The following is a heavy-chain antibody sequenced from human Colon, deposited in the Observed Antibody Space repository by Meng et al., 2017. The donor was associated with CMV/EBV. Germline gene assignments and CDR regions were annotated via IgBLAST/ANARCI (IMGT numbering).Heavy chain of an antibody. CDR3: AREARYYDSSGTSSAMDV. J-gene: IGHJ6*02. CDR2: IVGSGGSTI. Sequence: GESLKISCAASGFTFSDYNMSWVRQAPGKGLEWVSYIVGSGGSTIYYADSVKGRFTISRDNAKNSLYLQMNSLRVEDTAVYYCAREARYYDSSGTSSAMDVWGQGTTVTVSS. V-gene: IGHV3-11*04. D-gene: IGHD3-22*01. CDR1: GFTFSDYN.